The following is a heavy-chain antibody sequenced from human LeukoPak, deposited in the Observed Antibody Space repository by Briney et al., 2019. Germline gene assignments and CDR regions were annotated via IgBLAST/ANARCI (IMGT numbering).Heavy chain of an antibody. CDR3: ARRGTYYYGSGSAFDY. J-gene: IGHJ4*02. Sequence: SETLSLTCAVYGGSFSGYYWSWIRQPPGKGLEWIGEINHSGSTNYNPSLKSRVTISVDTSKNQFSLKLSSVTAADTAVYYCARRGTYYYGSGSAFDYWGQGTLVTVSS. CDR1: GGSFSGYY. V-gene: IGHV4-34*01. D-gene: IGHD3-10*01. CDR2: INHSGST.